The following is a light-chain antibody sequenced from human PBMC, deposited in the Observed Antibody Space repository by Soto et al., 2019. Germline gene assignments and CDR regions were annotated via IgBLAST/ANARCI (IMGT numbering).Light chain of an antibody. J-gene: IGLJ1*01. V-gene: IGLV1-44*01. CDR2: ADS. Sequence: QSVLTQPPSASGTPGQRVTISCSGDISNIGTNSVHWYQHLPGTAPKLVIYADSQRPSEVPDRFSGSKSGTSASLAISGLQSEDDADYLCAAWDDNLNGPLFGTGTKVTVL. CDR3: AAWDDNLNGPL. CDR1: ISNIGTNS.